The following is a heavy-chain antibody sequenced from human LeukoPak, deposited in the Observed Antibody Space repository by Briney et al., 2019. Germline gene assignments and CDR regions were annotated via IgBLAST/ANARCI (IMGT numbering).Heavy chain of an antibody. Sequence: GGSLRLSCAASGFTFSSYSMSWVRQAPGKGLEWVSAISGSGGSTYYADSVKGRFTISRDNAKNSLSLQMNSLRAEDTAVYYCARQRGSGCLDYWGQGTLVTVSS. D-gene: IGHD6-19*01. J-gene: IGHJ4*02. CDR1: GFTFSSYS. CDR2: ISGSGGST. CDR3: ARQRGSGCLDY. V-gene: IGHV3-23*01.